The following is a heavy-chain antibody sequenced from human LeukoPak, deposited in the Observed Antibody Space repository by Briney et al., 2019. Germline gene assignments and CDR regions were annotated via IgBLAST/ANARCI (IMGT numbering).Heavy chain of an antibody. CDR2: IYHSGST. V-gene: IGHV4-38-2*02. Sequence: SETLSLTCTVSGYSLSSGYYWGWIRQPPGKGLEWIGSIYHSGSTYYNPSLKSRVTISVDTSKNQFSLKLSSVTAADTAVYYCARVPYYGSGNTFDYWGRGTLVTVSS. D-gene: IGHD3-10*01. CDR3: ARVPYYGSGNTFDY. J-gene: IGHJ4*02. CDR1: GYSLSSGYY.